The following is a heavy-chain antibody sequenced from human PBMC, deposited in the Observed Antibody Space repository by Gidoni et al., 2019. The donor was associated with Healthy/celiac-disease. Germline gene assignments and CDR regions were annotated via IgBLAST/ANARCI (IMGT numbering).Heavy chain of an antibody. CDR1: GFPFRSYG. CDR3: ARDPLRYDFWSVDYVGYFDY. J-gene: IGHJ4*02. D-gene: IGHD3-3*01. V-gene: IGHV3-33*01. CDR2: IWYDGSNK. Sequence: QVQLVESGGGVVQPGRSLRLSCAASGFPFRSYGMPWVSQAPGKGLEWVAVIWYDGSNKYYADSVKGRFTISRDNSKNTLYLQMNSLRAEDTAVYYCARDPLRYDFWSVDYVGYFDYWGQGTLVTVSS.